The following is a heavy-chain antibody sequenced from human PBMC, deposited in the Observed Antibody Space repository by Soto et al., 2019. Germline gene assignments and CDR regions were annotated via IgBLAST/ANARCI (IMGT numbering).Heavy chain of an antibody. J-gene: IGHJ1*01. Sequence: EVQLLESGGGLAQPGGSLRLSCAAPGFNFTSYAMSWFRQAPGKGREWVSGIGGSGKFTHYADSVKGRFTLTRDNSNHTLFLQMASLRADDTAVYYCAKHLLGDGAEYFEDWGQGTLVTVSS. CDR3: AKHLLGDGAEYFED. CDR1: GFNFTSYA. CDR2: IGGSGKFT. V-gene: IGHV3-23*01. D-gene: IGHD3-16*01.